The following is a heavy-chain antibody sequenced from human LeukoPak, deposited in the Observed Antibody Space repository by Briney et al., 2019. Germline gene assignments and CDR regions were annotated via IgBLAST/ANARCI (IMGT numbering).Heavy chain of an antibody. CDR1: GGSISSYY. Sequence: PSETLSLTCTVSGGSISSYYWSWIRQPAGKGLEWIGRIYTSGSTNYNPSLKRRVTMSVDTSKNQFSLKLSSVTAADTAVYYCARDGTYYDILTGEGTFDYWGQGTLVTVSS. D-gene: IGHD3-9*01. CDR3: ARDGTYYDILTGEGTFDY. CDR2: IYTSGST. J-gene: IGHJ4*02. V-gene: IGHV4-4*07.